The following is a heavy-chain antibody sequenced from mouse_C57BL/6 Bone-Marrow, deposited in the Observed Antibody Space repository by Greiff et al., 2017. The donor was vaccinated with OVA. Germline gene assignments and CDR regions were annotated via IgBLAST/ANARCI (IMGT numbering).Heavy chain of an antibody. V-gene: IGHV1-50*01. CDR1: GYTFTSYW. J-gene: IGHJ4*01. D-gene: IGHD1-1*01. CDR3: ARSNYYGSSFYAMDY. Sequence: VQLQQPGAELVKPGASVKLSCKASGYTFTSYWMQWVKQRPGQGLEWIGEIDPSDSYTNYNQKFKGKATLTVDTSSSTAYMQLSSLTSEDSAVYYCARSNYYGSSFYAMDYWGQGTSVTVSS. CDR2: IDPSDSYT.